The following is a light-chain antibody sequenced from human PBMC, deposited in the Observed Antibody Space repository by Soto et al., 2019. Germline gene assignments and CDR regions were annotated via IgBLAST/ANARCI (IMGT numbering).Light chain of an antibody. J-gene: IGLJ3*02. Sequence: SYELTQPPSVSVAPGRTARIPCGGNNIGSKSAHWYQQKPGQAPVLVVYDDSDRPSGIPERFSGSNSGNTATLTISRVGAGDEADYYCQVWDSSRGVFGGGTKLTVL. CDR3: QVWDSSRGV. V-gene: IGLV3-21*02. CDR2: DDS. CDR1: NIGSKS.